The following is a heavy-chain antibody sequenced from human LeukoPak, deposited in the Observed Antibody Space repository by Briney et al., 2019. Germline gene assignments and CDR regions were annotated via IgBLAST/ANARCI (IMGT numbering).Heavy chain of an antibody. CDR1: GGTFSSYA. CDR2: IIPIFGTA. Sequence: SVKVSCKASGGTFSSYAISWVRQPPGQGLEWMGGIIPIFGTANYAQKFQGRVTITADESTSTAYMELSSLRSEDTAVYYCARGKNMVRTRYWFDPWGQGTLVTVSS. D-gene: IGHD3-10*01. J-gene: IGHJ5*02. CDR3: ARGKNMVRTRYWFDP. V-gene: IGHV1-69*13.